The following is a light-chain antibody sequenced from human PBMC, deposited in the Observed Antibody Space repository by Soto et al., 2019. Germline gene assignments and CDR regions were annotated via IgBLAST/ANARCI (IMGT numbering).Light chain of an antibody. Sequence: EIVLTQSPGTLSLSPGERATLSCRASQSVSSSYLAWYQQKPGKAPRLLIYGASSRATGIPDRFSGSGSGTDVTLTISRLEPADFAVYYCRQYGRSPFTFVGATEVEIK. V-gene: IGKV3-20*01. CDR1: QSVSSSY. CDR3: RQYGRSPFT. J-gene: IGKJ4*01. CDR2: GAS.